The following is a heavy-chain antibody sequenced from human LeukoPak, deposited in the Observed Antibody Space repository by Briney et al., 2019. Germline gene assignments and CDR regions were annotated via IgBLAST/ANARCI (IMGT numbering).Heavy chain of an antibody. CDR3: ARVAAEVVGLPGAIGFGWLRRDYYYMDV. J-gene: IGHJ6*03. D-gene: IGHD2-2*02. Sequence: ASVKVSCKASGYTFTTYHIHWVRQAPGQGLEWMGIINPSGGSTNYAQKFQGRVTMTRDMSTSTVYMDLSSLRSEDTAVYYCARVAAEVVGLPGAIGFGWLRRDYYYMDVWGKGTTVTVSS. CDR1: GYTFTTYH. CDR2: INPSGGST. V-gene: IGHV1-46*01.